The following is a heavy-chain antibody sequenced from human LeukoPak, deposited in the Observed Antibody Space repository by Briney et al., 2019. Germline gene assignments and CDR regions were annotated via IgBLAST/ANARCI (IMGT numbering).Heavy chain of an antibody. CDR1: GYTFTSYG. V-gene: IGHV1-18*01. CDR2: ISAYNGNT. D-gene: IGHD3-10*01. Sequence: ASAKVSCKASGYTFTSYGISWVRQAPGQGLEWMGWISAYNGNTNYAQKLQGRVTMTTDTSTSTAYMELRSLRSDDTAVYYRASGRGPDYYGSGSYSKWGQGTLVTVSS. CDR3: ASGRGPDYYGSGSYSK. J-gene: IGHJ4*02.